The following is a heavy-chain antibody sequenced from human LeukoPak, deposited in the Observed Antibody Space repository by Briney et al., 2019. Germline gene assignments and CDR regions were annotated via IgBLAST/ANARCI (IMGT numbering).Heavy chain of an antibody. Sequence: ASVKVSCKASGYTFTGYYMHWVRQAPGQGLEWMGWISAYNGNTNYAQKLQGRVTMTTDTSTSTAYMELRSLRSDDTAVYYCARVLVGAELRDPWGQGTLVTVSS. CDR1: GYTFTGYY. CDR2: ISAYNGNT. J-gene: IGHJ5*02. V-gene: IGHV1-18*04. D-gene: IGHD1-26*01. CDR3: ARVLVGAELRDP.